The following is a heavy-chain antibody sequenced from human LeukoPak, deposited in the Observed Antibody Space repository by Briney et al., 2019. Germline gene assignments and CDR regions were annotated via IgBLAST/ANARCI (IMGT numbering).Heavy chain of an antibody. CDR1: GFTFSSYA. CDR3: ASLDPYSGYEGVVDY. Sequence: GGSLRLSCAASGFTFSSYAMSWVRQAPGKGLEWVANIKQDGSEKYYVDSVKGRFTISRDNAKNSLYLQMNSLRAEDTAVYYCASLDPYSGYEGVVDYWGQGTLVTVSS. CDR2: IKQDGSEK. V-gene: IGHV3-7*01. J-gene: IGHJ4*02. D-gene: IGHD5-12*01.